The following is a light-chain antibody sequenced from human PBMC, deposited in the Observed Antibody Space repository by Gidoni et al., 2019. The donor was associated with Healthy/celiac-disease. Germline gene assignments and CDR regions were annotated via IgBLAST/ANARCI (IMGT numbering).Light chain of an antibody. J-gene: IGLJ3*02. CDR1: SLRSYY. CDR3: NSRDSSGNHWV. Sequence: SSELTQDPAVSVALGQTVRITCQGDSLRSYYASWYQQKPGQAPVLVIYGKNNRPSGIPDRFSGSSSGNTASLTMTRAQAEDEADYYCNSRDSSGNHWVFGGGTKLTVL. CDR2: GKN. V-gene: IGLV3-19*01.